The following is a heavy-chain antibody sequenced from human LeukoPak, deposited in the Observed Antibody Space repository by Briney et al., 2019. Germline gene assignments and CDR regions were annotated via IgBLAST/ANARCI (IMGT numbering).Heavy chain of an antibody. CDR3: ARESDYYDSSGYVDY. CDR1: GYTFTGYY. Sequence: ASVKVSCKASGYTFTGYYMHWVRQAPGQGLEWMGWINPNSGGTNYAQKFQGRVTMTRDTSISTAYMELSRLRADDTAVYYCARESDYYDSSGYVDYWGQGTLVTVSS. D-gene: IGHD3-22*01. CDR2: INPNSGGT. J-gene: IGHJ4*02. V-gene: IGHV1-2*02.